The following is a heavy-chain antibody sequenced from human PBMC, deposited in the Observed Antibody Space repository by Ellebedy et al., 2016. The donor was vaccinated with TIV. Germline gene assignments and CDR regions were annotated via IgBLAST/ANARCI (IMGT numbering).Heavy chain of an antibody. CDR3: AREVGPASWFDP. CDR1: GYTFINYG. Sequence: ASVKVSCKASGYTFINYGISWVRQAPGQGLEWMGWISAYNGNTNYAQKLQGRVTITADRYTSTAYMELSSLRSEDTAIFYCAREVGPASWFDPWGQGTLVTVSS. V-gene: IGHV1-18*04. J-gene: IGHJ5*02. CDR2: ISAYNGNT.